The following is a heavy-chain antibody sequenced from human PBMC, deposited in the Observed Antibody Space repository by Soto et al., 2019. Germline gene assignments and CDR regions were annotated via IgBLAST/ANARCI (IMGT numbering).Heavy chain of an antibody. CDR1: GGSFSGYY. D-gene: IGHD3-3*01. CDR3: ARGLGYYDFWSGYLRRYYFDY. V-gene: IGHV4-34*01. J-gene: IGHJ4*02. CDR2: INHSGST. Sequence: PSETLSLTCAVYGGSFSGYYWSWIRQPPGKGLEWIGEINHSGSTNYNPSLKSRVTISVDTSKNQFSLKLSSVTAADTAVYYCARGLGYYDFWSGYLRRYYFDYWGQGTLVTVSS.